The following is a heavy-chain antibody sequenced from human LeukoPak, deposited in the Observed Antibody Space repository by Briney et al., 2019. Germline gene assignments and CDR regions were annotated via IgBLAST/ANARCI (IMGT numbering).Heavy chain of an antibody. J-gene: IGHJ4*02. CDR1: GFTFSSYS. D-gene: IGHD2-15*01. V-gene: IGHV3-48*01. CDR2: ISSSSSTI. CDR3: ARGTPGYCSGGSCYPS. Sequence: PGGSLRLSCAASGFTFSSYSMNWVRQAPGKGLEWVSYISSSSSTIYYADSVKGRLTISRDNAKNSLYLQMNSLRAEDTAVYYCARGTPGYCSGGSCYPSWGQGTLVTVSS.